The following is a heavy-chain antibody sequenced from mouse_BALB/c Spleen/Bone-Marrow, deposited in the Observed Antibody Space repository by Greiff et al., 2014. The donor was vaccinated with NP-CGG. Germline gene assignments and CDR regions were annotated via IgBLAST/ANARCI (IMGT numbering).Heavy chain of an antibody. D-gene: IGHD2-1*01. CDR1: GFNIKDYY. J-gene: IGHJ2*01. CDR3: NEGDGNYDY. Sequence: EVKLVESGAELVRSGASVKLSCTASGFNIKDYYMHWVKQRPEQGLEWIGWIDPENGDTEYAPKFQGKATMTADTSSNTAYLQLSSLTSEDTAVDYCNEGDGNYDYWGQGTTLTVSS. CDR2: IDPENGDT. V-gene: IGHV14-4*02.